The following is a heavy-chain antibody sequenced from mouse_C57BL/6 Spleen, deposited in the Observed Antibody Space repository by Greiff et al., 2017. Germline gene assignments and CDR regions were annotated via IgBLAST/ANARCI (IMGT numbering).Heavy chain of an antibody. CDR3: ARGKDSNYVGLDYFDY. Sequence: VQRVESGAELEKPGASVKMSCKASGYTFTSYWITWVKQRPGQGLEWIGDIYPGSGSTNYNEKFKSKATLTVDTSSSTAYMQLSSLTSEDSAVYYCARGKDSNYVGLDYFDYWGQGTTLTVSS. V-gene: IGHV1-55*01. CDR2: IYPGSGST. D-gene: IGHD2-5*01. CDR1: GYTFTSYW. J-gene: IGHJ2*01.